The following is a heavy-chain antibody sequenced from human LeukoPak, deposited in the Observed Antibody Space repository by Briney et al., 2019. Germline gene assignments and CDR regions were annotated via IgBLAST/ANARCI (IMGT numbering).Heavy chain of an antibody. Sequence: SETLSLTCTVSGGSISSSSYYWGWIRQPPGKGRDWIGSIYYSGSTYYNPSLTSRVTISVDTSKNQFSLKLSSVTATDTAVYSCAATYSSGWYAGYYYMDVWGKGTTVTISS. CDR1: GGSISSSSYY. J-gene: IGHJ6*03. V-gene: IGHV4-39*01. CDR3: AATYSSGWYAGYYYMDV. CDR2: IYYSGST. D-gene: IGHD6-19*01.